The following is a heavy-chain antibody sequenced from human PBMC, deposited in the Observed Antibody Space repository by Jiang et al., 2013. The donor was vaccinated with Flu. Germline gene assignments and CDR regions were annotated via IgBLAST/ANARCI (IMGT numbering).Heavy chain of an antibody. D-gene: IGHD6-19*01. J-gene: IGHJ4*02. CDR2: IYYSGST. V-gene: IGHV4-39*01. CDR3: ARQFHRGQQWLVPAYYYFDY. Sequence: GSIYYSGSTYYNPSLKSRVTISVDTSKNQFSLKLSSVTATDTAVYYCARQFHRGQQWLVPAYYYFDYWGQGTLVTVSS.